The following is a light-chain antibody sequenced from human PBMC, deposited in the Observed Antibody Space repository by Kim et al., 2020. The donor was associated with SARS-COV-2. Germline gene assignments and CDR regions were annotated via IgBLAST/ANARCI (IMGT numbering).Light chain of an antibody. J-gene: IGLJ2*01. Sequence: APVNTARITCGRKNIGSKSVHWYQQKPGQAPVLVIYYVSDRPSGIPERFSGSNSGNTATLTISRVEAGDEADYYCQVWDSSSDHPVFGGGTQLTVL. CDR1: NIGSKS. V-gene: IGLV3-21*04. CDR3: QVWDSSSDHPV. CDR2: YVS.